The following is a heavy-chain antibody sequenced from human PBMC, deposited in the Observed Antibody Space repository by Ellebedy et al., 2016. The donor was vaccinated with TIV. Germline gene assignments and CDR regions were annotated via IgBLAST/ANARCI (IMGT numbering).Heavy chain of an antibody. D-gene: IGHD5-24*01. V-gene: IGHV4-31*03. CDR3: ASLEMATILDAFDI. CDR1: GGSISSGDYY. Sequence: MPSETLSLTCTVSGGSISSGDYYWSWIRQHPGKGLEWIGYIYYSGSAYYNPSLKSRVTISLDTSKNQFSLNLSSVTAADTAVYYCASLEMATILDAFDIWGQGTKVTVSS. J-gene: IGHJ3*02. CDR2: IYYSGSA.